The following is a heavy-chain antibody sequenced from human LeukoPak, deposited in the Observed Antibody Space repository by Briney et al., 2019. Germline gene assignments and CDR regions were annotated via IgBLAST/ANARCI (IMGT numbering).Heavy chain of an antibody. J-gene: IGHJ4*02. CDR1: GGSISSYY. V-gene: IGHV4-59*12. Sequence: TSETLSLTCTVSGGSISSYYWSWIRQPPGKGLEWIGSIYYSGSTYYNPSLKSRVTISVDTSKNQFSLKLSSVTAADTAVYYCARDRIWFGELYFDYWGQGTLVTVSS. CDR3: ARDRIWFGELYFDY. D-gene: IGHD3-10*01. CDR2: IYYSGST.